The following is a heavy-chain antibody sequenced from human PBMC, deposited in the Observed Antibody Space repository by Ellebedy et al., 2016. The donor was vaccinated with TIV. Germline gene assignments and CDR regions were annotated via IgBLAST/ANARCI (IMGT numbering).Heavy chain of an antibody. J-gene: IGHJ4*02. CDR2: ISYDGVGR. V-gene: IGHV3-30*04. CDR3: ARHLAVAGIHHGPPPH. D-gene: IGHD6-19*01. Sequence: GGSLRLXCAPSGFSFSTTVKHWARQLPGKGLDGEAVISYDGVGRYYADSVKGRFTISRDNSKSMVYLQRNDLSAEDTAIYYCARHLAVAGIHHGPPPHWGQGTMVTVSS. CDR1: GFSFSTTV.